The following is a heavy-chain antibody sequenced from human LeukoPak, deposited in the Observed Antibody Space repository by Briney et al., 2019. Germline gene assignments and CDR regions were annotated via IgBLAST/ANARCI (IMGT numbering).Heavy chain of an antibody. J-gene: IGHJ4*02. Sequence: PGGSLRLSCAASGFTFSSYSMNWVRQAPGKGLEWVSSISSSSSYIYYADSVKGRFTISRDNAKNSLYLRMNSLRAEDTAVYYCARDLYGSGSPRFDYWGQGTTVTVSS. D-gene: IGHD3-10*01. V-gene: IGHV3-21*01. CDR1: GFTFSSYS. CDR2: ISSSSSYI. CDR3: ARDLYGSGSPRFDY.